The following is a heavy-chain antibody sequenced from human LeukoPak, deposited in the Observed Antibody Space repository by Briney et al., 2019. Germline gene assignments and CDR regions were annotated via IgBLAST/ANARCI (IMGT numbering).Heavy chain of an antibody. Sequence: SETLSLTCAVYGGSFSGYYGSWIRQPPGKGVEGIGYIYYSGSTNYHPSLKSRVTISVDTSKNQFSLKLSSVTAADTAVYYCARQSPYSSSFDYWGQGTLVTVSS. J-gene: IGHJ4*02. D-gene: IGHD6-13*01. CDR1: GGSFSGYY. V-gene: IGHV4-59*01. CDR3: ARQSPYSSSFDY. CDR2: IYYSGST.